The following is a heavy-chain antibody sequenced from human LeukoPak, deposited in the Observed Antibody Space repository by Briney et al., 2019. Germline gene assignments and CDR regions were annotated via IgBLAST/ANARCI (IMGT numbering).Heavy chain of an antibody. CDR2: ISSSGSTI. V-gene: IGHV3-11*04. Sequence: GGSLRLSCAASGFTFSDYYMGWIRQAPGKGLEWVSYISSSGSTIYYADSVKGRFTISRDNAKNSLYLQMNSLRAEDTAVYYCASLSSSWYFNYWGQGTLVTVSS. CDR3: ASLSSSWYFNY. CDR1: GFTFSDYY. J-gene: IGHJ4*02. D-gene: IGHD6-13*01.